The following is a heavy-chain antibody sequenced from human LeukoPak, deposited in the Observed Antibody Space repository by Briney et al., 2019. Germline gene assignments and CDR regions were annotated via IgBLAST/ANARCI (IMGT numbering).Heavy chain of an antibody. J-gene: IGHJ6*03. D-gene: IGHD6-19*01. CDR3: AKDLFGIAVAGTTYYYHYYMDV. CDR1: GFTFGDYA. Sequence: GGSLRLSCTTSGFTFGDYAMSWVRQAPGKGLEWVGLIRNKANGGTTEYAASVKGRFTISRDNSKNTLYLQMNSLRAEDTAVYYCAKDLFGIAVAGTTYYYHYYMDVWGKGTTVTVSS. CDR2: IRNKANGGTT. V-gene: IGHV3-49*04.